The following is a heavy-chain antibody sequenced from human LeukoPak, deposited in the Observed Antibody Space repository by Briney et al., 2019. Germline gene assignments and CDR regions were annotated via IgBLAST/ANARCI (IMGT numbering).Heavy chain of an antibody. Sequence: SETLSLTCSVSGGPIGAYYWSWIRQPAGKGLEWIGRMSSSGISTYNPSLRSRVTTSVDTSKNQISLNLRSVTAADTAVYYCARDSYYDFWSGYVSWFDPWGQGTLVIVSP. CDR3: ARDSYYDFWSGYVSWFDP. CDR1: GGPIGAYY. CDR2: MSSSGIS. D-gene: IGHD3-3*01. V-gene: IGHV4-4*07. J-gene: IGHJ5*02.